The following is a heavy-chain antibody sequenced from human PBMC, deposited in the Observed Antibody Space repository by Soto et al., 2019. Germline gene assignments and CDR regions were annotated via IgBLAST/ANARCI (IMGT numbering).Heavy chain of an antibody. V-gene: IGHV4-31*03. CDR3: ARGIVVVPAATSGNWFDP. Sequence: QVQLQESGPGLVKPSQTLSLTCTVSGGSISSGGYYWSWIRQHPGKGLQWIGYIYYSGSTYYNPSLQSRVTISVDTSTNLFSLQLSSVPAADTAVYYCARGIVVVPAATSGNWFDPWGQGTLVTVSS. CDR1: GGSISSGGYY. D-gene: IGHD2-2*01. J-gene: IGHJ5*02. CDR2: IYYSGST.